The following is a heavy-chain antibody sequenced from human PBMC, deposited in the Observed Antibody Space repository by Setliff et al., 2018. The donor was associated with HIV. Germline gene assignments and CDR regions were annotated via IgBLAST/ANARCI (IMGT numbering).Heavy chain of an antibody. D-gene: IGHD3-22*01. V-gene: IGHV4-61*09. CDR1: GISINSGTYYTYY. J-gene: IGHJ4*02. Sequence: SETLSLTCAVSGISINSGTYYTYYWTWIRQPAGKGLEWIGHIHTSGRTTYNPSLRSRVNISVDMSKNQFSLNLTSMTAADSAVYYCARPIHYYDSSGYGYWGQGTLVTVSS. CDR3: ARPIHYYDSSGYGY. CDR2: IHTSGRT.